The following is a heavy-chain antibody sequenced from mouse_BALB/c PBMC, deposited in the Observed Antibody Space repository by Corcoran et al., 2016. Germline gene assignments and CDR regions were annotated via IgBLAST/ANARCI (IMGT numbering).Heavy chain of an antibody. J-gene: IGHJ3*01. CDR3: HITTVVEAY. D-gene: IGHD1-1*01. CDR1: GFNIKDYY. CDR2: IDPENGNT. Sequence: EVQLQQSGAELVRPGVLVKLSCKASGFNIKDYYMHWVKQRPEQGLEWIGWIDPENGNTIYDPKFQGKASITADTSSNTAYLQLSSLTSEDTAVYYCHITTVVEAYWGQGTLVTVSA. V-gene: IGHV14-1*02.